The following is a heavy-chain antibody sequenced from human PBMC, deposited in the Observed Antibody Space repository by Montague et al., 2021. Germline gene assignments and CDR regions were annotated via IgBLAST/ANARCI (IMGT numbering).Heavy chain of an antibody. J-gene: IGHJ3*02. CDR2: ITLDGSST. CDR1: GFSFSSYW. Sequence: PLRLSCAASGFSFSSYWMHWVRQAPGKGLLWVSRITLDGSSTTFADSVKGRFTTSRDNAKATLYLQMNSLRVEDTAVYYCARNLASAAPEAFDIWGQGTMVTVSS. D-gene: IGHD6-13*01. CDR3: ARNLASAAPEAFDI. V-gene: IGHV3-74*01.